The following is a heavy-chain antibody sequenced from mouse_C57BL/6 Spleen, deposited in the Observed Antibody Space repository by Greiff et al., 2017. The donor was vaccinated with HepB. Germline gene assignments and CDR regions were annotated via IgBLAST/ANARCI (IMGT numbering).Heavy chain of an antibody. J-gene: IGHJ1*03. V-gene: IGHV5-16*01. D-gene: IGHD1-1*02. CDR2: INYDGSST. Sequence: EVKVVESEGGLVQPGSSMKLSCTASGFTFSDYYMAWVRQVPEKGLEWVANINYDGSSTYYLDSLKSRFIISRDNAKNILYLQMSSLKSEDTATYYCAREGLSPYWYFDVWGTGTTVTVSS. CDR1: GFTFSDYY. CDR3: AREGLSPYWYFDV.